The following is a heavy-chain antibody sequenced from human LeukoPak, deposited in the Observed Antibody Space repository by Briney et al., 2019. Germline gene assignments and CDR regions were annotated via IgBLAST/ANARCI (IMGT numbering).Heavy chain of an antibody. CDR1: GFTFSDYY. D-gene: IGHD2-21*01. V-gene: IGHV3-11*01. Sequence: PGGSLRLSCVASGFTFSDYYMSWIRQAPGKGLEWLSYISKNGKTIYYADSVKGRFTISRDNAKKSVYLQMDSLRAEDTAVYYCATTGLLGDIPWGQGTLVTVSS. J-gene: IGHJ5*02. CDR3: ATTGLLGDIP. CDR2: ISKNGKTI.